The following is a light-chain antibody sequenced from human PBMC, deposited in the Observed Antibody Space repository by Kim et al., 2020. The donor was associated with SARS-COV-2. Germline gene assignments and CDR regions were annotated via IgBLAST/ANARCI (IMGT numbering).Light chain of an antibody. CDR3: QQYDDWVT. CDR1: QSVSSN. CDR2: GAS. J-gene: IGKJ4*01. Sequence: SVSPGERATLSCRASQSVSSNLAWYQQQPGQAPRLLIYGASTRATGIAARFSGSGSGTEFTLTISSLQSEDFAMYYCQQYDDWVTFGGGTKVDIK. V-gene: IGKV3-15*01.